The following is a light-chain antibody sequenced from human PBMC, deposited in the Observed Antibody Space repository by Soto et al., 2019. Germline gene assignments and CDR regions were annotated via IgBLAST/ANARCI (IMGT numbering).Light chain of an antibody. J-gene: IGKJ1*01. CDR2: DAS. CDR1: QSVSGF. Sequence: EIVLTQSPATLSLSLGERATLSCRASQSVSGFLAWYQQKPGQAPRLLISDASNRATGIPARFSGSGSGTDFTLTISSLEPEDFAVYYCQQRSSWPRTFGQGTKVEIK. V-gene: IGKV3-11*01. CDR3: QQRSSWPRT.